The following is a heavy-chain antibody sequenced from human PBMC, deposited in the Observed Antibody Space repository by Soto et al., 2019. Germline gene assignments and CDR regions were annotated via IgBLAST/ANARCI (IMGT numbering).Heavy chain of an antibody. CDR3: ARLGLPPTTGNWFDP. V-gene: IGHV4-39*01. J-gene: IGHJ5*02. Sequence: QLQLQESGPGLVKPSETLSLTCTVSGGSISSSSYYWGWIRQPPGKGLEWIGSIYYSGSTYYNPSLKSRVTISVDTSKNQFSLKLSSVTAADTAVYYCARLGLPPTTGNWFDPWGQGTLVTVSS. CDR2: IYYSGST. D-gene: IGHD4-17*01. CDR1: GGSISSSSYY.